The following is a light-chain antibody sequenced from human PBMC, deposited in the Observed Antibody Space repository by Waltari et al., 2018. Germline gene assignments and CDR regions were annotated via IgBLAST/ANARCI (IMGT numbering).Light chain of an antibody. CDR1: SSDVGGFNW. Sequence: QSALTQPASVSGSPGQSITISCTGTSSDVGGFNWVSWYQQHPGKAPKVMIYDFTNRPSGVSNRFSGSKSGNTATLTISGLQAEDEADYYCMSYTSRHTMIFGGGTRLTVL. J-gene: IGLJ2*01. CDR2: DFT. V-gene: IGLV2-14*01. CDR3: MSYTSRHTMI.